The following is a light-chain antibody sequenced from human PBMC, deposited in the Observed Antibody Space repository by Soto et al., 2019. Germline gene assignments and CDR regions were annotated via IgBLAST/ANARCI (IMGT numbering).Light chain of an antibody. Sequence: EIVMTQSPATLSVSPGERATLSCRASQSVNSNYLSWYQQKHGQAPRLLIYGISKRATDIPDRFSGSGSGTEFTLTISSLQPEDFATYYCKQHGQWPITFGQGTRLEIK. CDR2: GIS. J-gene: IGKJ5*01. V-gene: IGKV3D-15*01. CDR3: KQHGQWPIT. CDR1: QSVNSN.